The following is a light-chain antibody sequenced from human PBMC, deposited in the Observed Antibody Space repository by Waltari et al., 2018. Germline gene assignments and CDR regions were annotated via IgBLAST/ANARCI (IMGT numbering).Light chain of an antibody. Sequence: DIVMTQSPDSLAVSLGERATINCKSSQRVLYSSNNKNYLAWYQQKPGQPPKLLIYWAATRESGVPGRFSGSGSGTDFTLTISILQAEDVTVYYCQQYYSTPPITFGQGTRLEIK. CDR2: WAA. J-gene: IGKJ5*01. CDR1: QRVLYSSNNKNY. CDR3: QQYYSTPPIT. V-gene: IGKV4-1*01.